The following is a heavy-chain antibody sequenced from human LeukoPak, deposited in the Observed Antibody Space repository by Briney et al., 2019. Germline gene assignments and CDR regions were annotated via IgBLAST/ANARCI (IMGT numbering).Heavy chain of an antibody. CDR3: AREGKMATISF. D-gene: IGHD5-24*01. J-gene: IGHJ4*02. CDR2: IYYSGST. Sequence: PSETLSLTCTVSGGSISSGDYYWSWIRQPPGKGLEWIGYIYYSGSTYYNPSLKSRVTISVDTSKNQFPLKLSSVTAADTAVYYCAREGKMATISFWGQGTLVTVSS. V-gene: IGHV4-30-4*01. CDR1: GGSISSGDYY.